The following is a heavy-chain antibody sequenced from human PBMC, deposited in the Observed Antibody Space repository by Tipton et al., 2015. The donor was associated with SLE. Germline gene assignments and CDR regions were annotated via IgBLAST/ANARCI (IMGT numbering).Heavy chain of an antibody. V-gene: IGHV4-39*01. CDR3: ARQKGDGFGVVIIRVDY. CDR1: GGSISSSSYY. D-gene: IGHD3-3*01. CDR2: IYYSGST. J-gene: IGHJ4*02. Sequence: TLSLTCTVSGGSISSSSYYWGWIRQPPGKGLEWIGSIYYSGSTYYNPSLQSRVTISVDTSKNQFSLKLSSVTAADTAVYYCARQKGDGFGVVIIRVDYWGQGTLVTVSS.